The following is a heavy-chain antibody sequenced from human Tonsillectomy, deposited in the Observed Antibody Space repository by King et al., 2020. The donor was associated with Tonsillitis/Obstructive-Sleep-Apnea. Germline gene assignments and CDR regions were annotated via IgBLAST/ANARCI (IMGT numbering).Heavy chain of an antibody. CDR3: ARDRDYYASGRYFYGMDV. CDR1: GYTFTDHY. Sequence: HVQLVESGAEVKKPGASVKVSCTASGYTFTDHYIHWVRQAPGQGLEWMGWINPYSDDTHYAQKFQGRVTMTRNTSIRTVYMELSRLRSDDTAVYYCARDRDYYASGRYFYGMDVWGQGTTVTVSS. J-gene: IGHJ6*02. V-gene: IGHV1-2*02. D-gene: IGHD3-10*01. CDR2: INPYSDDT.